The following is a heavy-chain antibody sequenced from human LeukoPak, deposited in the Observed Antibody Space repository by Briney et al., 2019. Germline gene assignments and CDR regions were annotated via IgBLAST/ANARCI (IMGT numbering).Heavy chain of an antibody. CDR3: TTAGAYMYYYYGMDV. Sequence: GRSLRLSCAASGFTFSNYGMHWVRQAPGKGLEWVGRIKSKTDGGTTDYAAPVKGRFTISRDDSKHTLYLQMNSLKTEDTAVYYCTTAGAYMYYYYGMDVWGQGTTVTVSS. CDR2: IKSKTDGGTT. D-gene: IGHD2-21*01. J-gene: IGHJ6*02. V-gene: IGHV3-15*01. CDR1: GFTFSNYG.